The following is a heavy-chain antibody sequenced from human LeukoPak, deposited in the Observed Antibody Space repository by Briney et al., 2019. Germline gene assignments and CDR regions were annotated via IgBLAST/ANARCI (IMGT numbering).Heavy chain of an antibody. CDR2: FDPEDGET. CDR3: ATGRDCSSTSCPRDY. D-gene: IGHD2-2*01. J-gene: IGHJ4*02. Sequence: GASVKVSCKVSGYTLTELSMHWVRQAPGKGLEWMGGFDPEDGETIYAQKFQGRVTMTEDTSTDTAYMELSSLRSEDTAVYYCATGRDCSSTSCPRDYWGQGTLVTVSS. V-gene: IGHV1-24*01. CDR1: GYTLTELS.